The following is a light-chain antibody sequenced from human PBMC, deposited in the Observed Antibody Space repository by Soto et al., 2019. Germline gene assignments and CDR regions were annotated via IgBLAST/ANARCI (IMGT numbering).Light chain of an antibody. Sequence: QSALTQPASVSGSPGQSITISCTGTSSDVGDYNYVSWYQHHPGQAPKLLIYEVNNRPSGVSNRFSGSKSGNTASLTISGLQAEDESDYYCSSFRAGNTYVFGTGTKVTV. CDR2: EVN. V-gene: IGLV2-14*01. CDR1: SSDVGDYNY. CDR3: SSFRAGNTYV. J-gene: IGLJ1*01.